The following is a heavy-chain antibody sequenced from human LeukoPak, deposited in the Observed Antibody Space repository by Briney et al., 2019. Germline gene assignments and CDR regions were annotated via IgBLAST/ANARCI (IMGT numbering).Heavy chain of an antibody. Sequence: GESLKISCRGSGYSFNTYWIGWVRQMPGKGLEWMGVISPGDSDTRYSPSFQGQVTISADKSISTAYLQWSSLEASDTAMYYCARVPSQGGDYNLDHWGQGTLVTVSS. V-gene: IGHV5-51*01. CDR3: ARVPSQGGDYNLDH. CDR2: ISPGDSDT. D-gene: IGHD2-21*02. CDR1: GYSFNTYW. J-gene: IGHJ4*02.